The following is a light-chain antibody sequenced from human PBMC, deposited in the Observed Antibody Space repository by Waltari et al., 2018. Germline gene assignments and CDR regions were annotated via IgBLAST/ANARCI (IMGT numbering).Light chain of an antibody. Sequence: QLVLTQSPSASASLGASVKLTCTLSSGHSSHAIAWHQQQPEQGPRFLMKVKSDGSHKKGDGIPGRFSGSSCGAERFRTISSLQSEDEADYYCQTWGTGIPVVFGGGTKVTVL. CDR3: QTWGTGIPVV. CDR1: SGHSSHA. J-gene: IGLJ2*01. CDR2: VKSDGSH. V-gene: IGLV4-69*01.